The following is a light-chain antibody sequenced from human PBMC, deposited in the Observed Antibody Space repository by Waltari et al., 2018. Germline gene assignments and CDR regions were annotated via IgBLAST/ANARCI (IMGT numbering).Light chain of an antibody. CDR1: SRDVGSYDS. J-gene: IGLJ3*02. V-gene: IGLV2-11*01. Sequence: QSALNQHRSVSGSPGQSVTISRTGTSRDVGSYDSVSWSQQHPGKAPKLVIYNVSKRPSGVPDRVSGSKSGNTASLTISGLQAEDEGDYYCCSYAAASHWVFGGGTKLTVL. CDR2: NVS. CDR3: CSYAAASHWV.